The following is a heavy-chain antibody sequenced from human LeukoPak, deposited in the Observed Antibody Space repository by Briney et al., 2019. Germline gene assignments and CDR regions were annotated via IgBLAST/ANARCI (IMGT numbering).Heavy chain of an antibody. CDR3: VRAEGGGYARY. V-gene: IGHV4-4*07. CDR2: MYNSGST. CDR1: GASISIYY. Sequence: SETLSLTCTVSGASISIYYWSWIRQPAGKGLEWIGRMYNSGSTIYNPSLQSRVTMSLDTSSNHFSLNLISVTAADTAVYYCVRAEGGGYARYWGQGTLVTVSS. D-gene: IGHD5-12*01. J-gene: IGHJ4*02.